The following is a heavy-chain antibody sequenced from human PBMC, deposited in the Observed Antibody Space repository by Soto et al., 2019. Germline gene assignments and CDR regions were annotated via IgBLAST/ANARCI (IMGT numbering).Heavy chain of an antibody. CDR1: GGSFSGYY. CDR3: ARAGFTVYYYYYMDV. CDR2: INHSGST. Sequence: PSETLSLTCAVYGGSFSGYYWIWIRQPPGKGLEWIGEINHSGSTNYNPSLKSRVTISVDTSKNQFSLKLSSVTAADTAVYYCARAGFTVYYYYYMDVWGKGTTVTVSS. J-gene: IGHJ6*03. V-gene: IGHV4-34*01. D-gene: IGHD2-8*02.